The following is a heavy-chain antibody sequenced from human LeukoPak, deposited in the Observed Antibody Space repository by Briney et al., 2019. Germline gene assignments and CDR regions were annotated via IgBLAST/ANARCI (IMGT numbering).Heavy chain of an antibody. CDR3: ARYSYDSSGSDY. Sequence: PSETLSLTCTVSGGSISNYYWSWIRQPPGKGLEWIGYIYYSGSTNYNPSLKSRVTISVDTSKNQFSLKLTSVTAADRAVYYCARYSYDSSGSDYWGQGTLVTVSS. D-gene: IGHD3-22*01. J-gene: IGHJ4*02. CDR1: GGSISNYY. CDR2: IYYSGST. V-gene: IGHV4-59*01.